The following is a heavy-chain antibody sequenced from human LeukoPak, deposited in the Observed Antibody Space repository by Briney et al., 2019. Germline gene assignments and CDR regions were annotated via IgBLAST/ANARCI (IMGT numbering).Heavy chain of an antibody. V-gene: IGHV3-7*01. CDR3: ARGNGYYFY. CDR2: IHQNGSVK. Sequence: QTGGSLRLSCAASGFTFSSFWRSWVRQAPGKGLEWVANIHQNGSVKYYVDSVNGRFIIARDNAKSLLYLQRNRLRDEDTAVYYCARGNGYYFYWGQGTLVTVSS. D-gene: IGHD3-22*01. CDR1: GFTFSSFW. J-gene: IGHJ4*02.